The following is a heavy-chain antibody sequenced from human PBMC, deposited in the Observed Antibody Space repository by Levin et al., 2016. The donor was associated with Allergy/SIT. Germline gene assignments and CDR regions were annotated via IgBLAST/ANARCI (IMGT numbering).Heavy chain of an antibody. Sequence: SETLSLTCTVSGGSISSSSYYWGWIRQPPGKGLEWIGSIYYSGSTYYNPSLKSRVTISVDTSKNQFSLKLSSVTAADTAVYYCARGGGTTGTTNYYYYYYMDVWGKGTTVTVSS. D-gene: IGHD1-1*01. CDR3: ARGGGTTGTTNYYYYYYMDV. J-gene: IGHJ6*03. CDR1: GGSISSSSYY. CDR2: IYYSGST. V-gene: IGHV4-39*01.